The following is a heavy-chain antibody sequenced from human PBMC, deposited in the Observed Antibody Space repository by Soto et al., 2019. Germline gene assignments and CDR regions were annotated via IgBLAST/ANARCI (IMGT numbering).Heavy chain of an antibody. J-gene: IGHJ6*02. CDR3: ARHEGTTTFLGGYYYYYGMDV. CDR2: IYPGDSDT. CDR1: GYSFTSYW. D-gene: IGHD1-26*01. Sequence: PGESLKISCKGSGYSFTSYWIGWVRQMPGKGLEWMGIIYPGDSDTRYSPSFQGQVTISADKSISTAYLQWSSPKASDTAMYYCARHEGTTTFLGGYYYYYGMDVWGQGTTVTVSS. V-gene: IGHV5-51*01.